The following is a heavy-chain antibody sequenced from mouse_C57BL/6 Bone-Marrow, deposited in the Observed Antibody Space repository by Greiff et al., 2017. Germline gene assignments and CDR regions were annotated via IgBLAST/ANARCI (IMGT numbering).Heavy chain of an antibody. D-gene: IGHD1-1*01. CDR1: GYTFTSYW. J-gene: IGHJ1*03. CDR2: INPSSGYT. CDR3: ARNPYGSSSYWYFDG. Sequence: LVESGAELAKPGASVKLSCKASGYTFTSYWMHWVKQRPGQGLEWIGYINPSSGYTKYNQKFKDKATLTADKSSSTAYVQLSSLTYEDSAVYYCARNPYGSSSYWYFDGWGTGTTVTVAS. V-gene: IGHV1-7*01.